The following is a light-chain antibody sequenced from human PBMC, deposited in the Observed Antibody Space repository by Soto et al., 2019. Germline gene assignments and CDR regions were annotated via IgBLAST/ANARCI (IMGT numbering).Light chain of an antibody. CDR2: AAS. V-gene: IGKV3-15*01. Sequence: DIVMTQSPDTLSVAPGERATLSCRASQSVNNKLAWYQQKAGQPPRLLIYAASTRATAVPARFSGSGSGTELTLTISSLQSEDFAVYYCQQYNNCPPLTFGGGTKVEIK. J-gene: IGKJ4*01. CDR1: QSVNNK. CDR3: QQYNNCPPLT.